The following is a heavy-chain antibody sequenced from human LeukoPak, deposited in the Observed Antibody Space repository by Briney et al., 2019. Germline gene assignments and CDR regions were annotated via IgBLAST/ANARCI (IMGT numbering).Heavy chain of an antibody. CDR2: IYSGGST. D-gene: IGHD2-2*01. Sequence: GGSLRLSCAASGFTVSSNYMSWVRLAPGKGLEWVSVIYSGGSTYYADSAKGRFTISRDNSKNTLYLQMNSLRAEDTAVYYCASTLNRYQLLSSWGQGTLVTVSS. CDR3: ASTLNRYQLLSS. V-gene: IGHV3-66*01. CDR1: GFTVSSNY. J-gene: IGHJ5*02.